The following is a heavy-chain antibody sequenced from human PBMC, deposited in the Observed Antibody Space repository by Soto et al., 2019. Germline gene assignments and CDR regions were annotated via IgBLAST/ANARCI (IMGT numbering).Heavy chain of an antibody. Sequence: SETLSLTCTVSGASVSTGAYYWGWVRQRPGKGLEWVGYIYESGYTYYNTSMKSRLTISLDRSNNQFSLGLTSVTAADMGVYYRVRALRHAEMVCPWFDPWGQGTLVTVSS. CDR1: GASVSTGAYY. CDR2: IYESGYT. V-gene: IGHV4-31*03. D-gene: IGHD2-8*01. J-gene: IGHJ5*02. CDR3: VRALRHAEMVCPWFDP.